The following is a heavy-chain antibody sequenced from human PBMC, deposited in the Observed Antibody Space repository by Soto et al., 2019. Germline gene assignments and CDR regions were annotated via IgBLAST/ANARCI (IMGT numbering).Heavy chain of an antibody. Sequence: ASVKVSCKASEYTFTNYAIHWVRQAPGQRLEWMGRINAGNGNTKYSQKFQGRIIITRDTSARTVYMELSSLRSEDTSVYYCAGNLRPGYRDFFDYWGQGSLVIVSS. D-gene: IGHD4-17*01. CDR1: EYTFTNYA. CDR3: AGNLRPGYRDFFDY. J-gene: IGHJ4*02. CDR2: INAGNGNT. V-gene: IGHV1-3*01.